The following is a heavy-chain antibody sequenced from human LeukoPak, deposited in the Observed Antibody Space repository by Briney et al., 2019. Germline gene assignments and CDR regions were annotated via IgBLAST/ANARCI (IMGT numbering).Heavy chain of an antibody. V-gene: IGHV3-23*01. CDR2: LSASGDST. J-gene: IGHJ4*02. Sequence: GGSLRLSCAASGFTFSSYAMTWVRQAPGKGLEWASLLSASGDSTYYTDSVKGRFTISRDNSKNTLYLQVNSLRAEDTATYYCVYSSSWYYFDYWGQGTLVTVSS. D-gene: IGHD6-13*01. CDR3: VYSSSWYYFDY. CDR1: GFTFSSYA.